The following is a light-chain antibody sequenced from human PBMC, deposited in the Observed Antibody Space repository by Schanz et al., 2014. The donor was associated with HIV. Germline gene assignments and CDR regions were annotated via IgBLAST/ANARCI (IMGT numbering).Light chain of an antibody. V-gene: IGLV2-11*01. J-gene: IGLJ2*01. CDR1: SSDVGGYNY. CDR3: CSYAGSYTLV. Sequence: QSALTQPRSVSGSPGQSVTISCTGTSSDVGGYNYLPWYQQPPGKAPKLMIFEVSRRPSGVPDRFSGSRSGYTASLTISGLQAEDEADYYCCSYAGSYTLVFGGGTKLTVL. CDR2: EVS.